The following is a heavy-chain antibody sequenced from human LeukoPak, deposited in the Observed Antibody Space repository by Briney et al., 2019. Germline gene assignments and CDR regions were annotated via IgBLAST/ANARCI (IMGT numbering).Heavy chain of an antibody. CDR1: GYTFTGYY. J-gene: IGHJ3*02. Sequence: GASVKVSCKASGYTFTGYYMHWVRQAPGQGLEWMGRINPNSGGTNYAQKFQGRVTMTRDTAISTAYMELSRLRSDDTAVYYCARDITMIVVVSDAFGIWGQGTMVTVSS. V-gene: IGHV1-2*06. CDR2: INPNSGGT. D-gene: IGHD3-22*01. CDR3: ARDITMIVVVSDAFGI.